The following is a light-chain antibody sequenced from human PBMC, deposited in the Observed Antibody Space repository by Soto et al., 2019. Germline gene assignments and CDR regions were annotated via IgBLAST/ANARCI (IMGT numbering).Light chain of an antibody. CDR1: SSNIGNNA. J-gene: IGLJ2*01. CDR3: AAWDDSLNGPV. V-gene: IGLV1-36*01. Sequence: QSVLTQPPSVSEAPRQRVTISCSGSSSNIGNNAVNWYQQLPGKAPKLLIYYDDLLPSGVSDRFSGSKSGTSASLAISGLQSEDEADYYCAAWDDSLNGPVFGGGTKXTVL. CDR2: YDD.